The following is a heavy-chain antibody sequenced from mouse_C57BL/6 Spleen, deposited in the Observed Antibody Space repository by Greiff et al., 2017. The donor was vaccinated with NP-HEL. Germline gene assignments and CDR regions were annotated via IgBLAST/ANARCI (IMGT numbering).Heavy chain of an antibody. J-gene: IGHJ2*01. CDR3: ARETAQANFDY. Sequence: EVQLVESEGGLVQPGSSMKLSCTASGFTFSDYYMAWVRQVPEKGLEWVANINYDGSSTYYLDSLKSRFIISGDNAKNILYLQMSSLKSEDTATYYCARETAQANFDYWGQGTTLTVSS. CDR2: INYDGSST. CDR1: GFTFSDYY. D-gene: IGHD3-2*02. V-gene: IGHV5-16*01.